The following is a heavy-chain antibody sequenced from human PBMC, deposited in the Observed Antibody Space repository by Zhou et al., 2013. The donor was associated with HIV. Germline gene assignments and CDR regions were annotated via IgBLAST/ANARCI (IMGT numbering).Heavy chain of an antibody. J-gene: IGHJ5*02. Sequence: QVQLVQSGAEVKKPGASVQVYCEVSGYTFNTYYIQWVRQAPGQGLEWMGIINPSDGSTSYAQKFQGRVTVTRDTSTSTVYMQLSSLRSEDTAVYYCVSKGPYYYDSTGWFDPGAREPWSPSPQ. D-gene: IGHD3-22*01. CDR1: GYTFNTYY. V-gene: IGHV1-46*02. CDR3: VSKGPYYYDSTGWFDP. CDR2: INPSDGST.